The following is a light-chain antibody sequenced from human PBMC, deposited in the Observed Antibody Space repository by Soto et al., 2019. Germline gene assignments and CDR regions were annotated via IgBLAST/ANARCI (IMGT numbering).Light chain of an antibody. CDR1: QSVSRN. J-gene: IGKJ4*01. CDR2: GAS. CDR3: QQYNNCHLT. Sequence: EIVMTQSPANLSVSPGERATLSCRASQSVSRNLAWYQQKPAQAPRLLIYGASTRATGIPARFSGTGSGTEVTLTISSLQSEDFEIYYCQQYNNCHLTFGGGTKVDMK. V-gene: IGKV3D-15*01.